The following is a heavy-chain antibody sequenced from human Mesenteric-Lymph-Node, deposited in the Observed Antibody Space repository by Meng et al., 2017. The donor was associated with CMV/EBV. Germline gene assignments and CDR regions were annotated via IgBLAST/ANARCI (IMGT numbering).Heavy chain of an antibody. J-gene: IGHJ6*02. V-gene: IGHV3-74*01. CDR2: INSDGSST. D-gene: IGHD3-10*01. CDR1: GFTFSSYW. Sequence: GEALKISCAASGFTFSSYWMHWVRQAPGKGLVWASRINSDGSSTSYADSVKGRFTISRDNAKNTLYLQMNSLRAEDTAVYYCARDYYYGSGSYRHGMDVWGQGTTVTVSS. CDR3: ARDYYYGSGSYRHGMDV.